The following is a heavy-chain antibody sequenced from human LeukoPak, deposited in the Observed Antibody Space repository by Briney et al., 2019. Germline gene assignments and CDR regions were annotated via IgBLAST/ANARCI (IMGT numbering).Heavy chain of an antibody. CDR1: GFTFSDYY. D-gene: IGHD2-2*01. V-gene: IGHV3-11*04. CDR2: ISSRGSTI. J-gene: IGHJ4*02. CDR3: ARVMPYFQMGGDY. Sequence: GGSLRLSCAASGFTFSDYYMSWIRQAPGKGLEWVSYISSRGSTIYYADSVKGRFTISRDNARNSLYLQMNSLRAEDTAVYYSARVMPYFQMGGDYGGQGTLVTVSS.